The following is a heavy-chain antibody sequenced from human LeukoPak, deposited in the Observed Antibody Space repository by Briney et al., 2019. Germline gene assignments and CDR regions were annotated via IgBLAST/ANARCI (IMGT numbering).Heavy chain of an antibody. D-gene: IGHD2-2*01. CDR3: ARDRRYCSSTSCFPRFGYYMDV. V-gene: IGHV3-7*01. J-gene: IGHJ6*03. CDR1: GFTFSSYA. Sequence: PGGSLRLSCAASGFTFSSYAMSWARQAPGKGLEWVANIKQDGSEKYYVDSVKGRFTISRDNAKNSLYLQMNSLRAEDTAVYYCARDRRYCSSTSCFPRFGYYMDVWGKGTTVTVSS. CDR2: IKQDGSEK.